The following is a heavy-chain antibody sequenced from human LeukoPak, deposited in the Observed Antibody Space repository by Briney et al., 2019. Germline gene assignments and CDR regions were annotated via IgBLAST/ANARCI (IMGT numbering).Heavy chain of an antibody. J-gene: IGHJ4*02. D-gene: IGHD6-13*01. CDR1: GYTFTSYD. CDR3: ARGRRSAAAFFY. CDR2: MNPNSGNT. Sequence: ASVKVSCKASGYTFTSYDINWVRQATGQGLEWMGWMNPNSGNTGYAQKLQGRVTMTRNTSISTAYMELSSLRSEDTAVYYCARGRRSAAAFFYWGQGTLVTVSS. V-gene: IGHV1-8*01.